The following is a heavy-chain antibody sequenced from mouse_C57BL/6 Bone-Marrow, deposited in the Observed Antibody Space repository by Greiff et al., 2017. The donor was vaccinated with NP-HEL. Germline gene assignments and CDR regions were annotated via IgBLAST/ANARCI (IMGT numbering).Heavy chain of an antibody. CDR3: AREAYDSYAMDY. CDR1: GYTFTAHT. V-gene: IGHV1-78*01. CDR2: IYPRDGST. D-gene: IGHD6-5*01. J-gene: IGHJ4*01. Sequence: QVQLQQPDAELVKPGASVKISCKVSGYTFTAHTIHWMKQRPEQGLEWIGYIYPRDGSTKSNEKFKGKATLTADKSSSTAYMQLNSLTSEDSAVYFCAREAYDSYAMDYWGQGTSVTVSS.